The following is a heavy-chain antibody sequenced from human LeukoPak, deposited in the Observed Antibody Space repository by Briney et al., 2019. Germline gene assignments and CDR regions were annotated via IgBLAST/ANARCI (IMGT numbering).Heavy chain of an antibody. CDR2: IDHSGST. V-gene: IGHV4-59*02. CDR1: GGSVTSHY. D-gene: IGHD5-12*01. Sequence: PSDTLSLTCTVSGGSVTSHYWSWIRQPPGKGLEWIGYIDHSGSTNYNPSLTSRVTISVDTSKNQFSLKLTYVTAADTAVYYCARDPSGYDYYFDYWGQGSLVTVSS. CDR3: ARDPSGYDYYFDY. J-gene: IGHJ4*02.